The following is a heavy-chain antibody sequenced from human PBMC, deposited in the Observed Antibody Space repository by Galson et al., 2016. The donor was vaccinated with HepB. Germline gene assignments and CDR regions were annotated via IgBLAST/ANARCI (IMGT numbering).Heavy chain of an antibody. D-gene: IGHD4-23*01. Sequence: SLRLSCAASGFTFNSYWMHWVRQAPGKGLVWVSRINTDGSETNYADSVKGRFTISRDNAKNTVYLQMSGLRAEDTAVYYCAKDRNTVVTYGMDVWGQGTTVTVSS. V-gene: IGHV3-74*01. CDR1: GFTFNSYW. CDR3: AKDRNTVVTYGMDV. CDR2: INTDGSET. J-gene: IGHJ6*02.